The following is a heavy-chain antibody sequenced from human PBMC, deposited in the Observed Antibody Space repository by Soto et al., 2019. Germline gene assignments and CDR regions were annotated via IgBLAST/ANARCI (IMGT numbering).Heavy chain of an antibody. CDR2: IIPIFGTA. D-gene: IGHD5-12*01. J-gene: IGHJ6*02. Sequence: SVKVSCKASGGTFSSYAISWVRQAPGQGLEWMGGIIPIFGTANYAQKFQGRVAITADESTSTAYMELSSLRSEDPAVYYFARSGYEGGGGNYYYYYGMDVWGQGTTVTVS. CDR1: GGTFSSYA. CDR3: ARSGYEGGGGNYYYYYGMDV. V-gene: IGHV1-69*13.